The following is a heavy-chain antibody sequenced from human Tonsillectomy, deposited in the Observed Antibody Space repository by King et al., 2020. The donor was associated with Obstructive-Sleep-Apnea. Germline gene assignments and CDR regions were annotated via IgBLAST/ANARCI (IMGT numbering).Heavy chain of an antibody. Sequence: DVQLVQSGAEVKKPGDSLNISCKVSGFSFTTFWIGWVRQMPGKGLEWLGIIYPGDSDTRYSPSFQGQVTISADKSISTAYLQWSSLKASDTGIYYCARYFSADDYFHYWGQGTLVTVSS. J-gene: IGHJ4*02. V-gene: IGHV5-51*01. CDR1: GFSFTTFW. CDR2: IYPGDSDT. D-gene: IGHD6-13*01. CDR3: ARYFSADDYFHY.